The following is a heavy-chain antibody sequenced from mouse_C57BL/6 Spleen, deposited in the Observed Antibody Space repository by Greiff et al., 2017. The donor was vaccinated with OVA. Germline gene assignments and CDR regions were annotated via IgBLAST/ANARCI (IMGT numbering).Heavy chain of an antibody. CDR3: ATITTVVATNFDY. CDR2: IDPSDSET. D-gene: IGHD1-1*01. Sequence: QVQLQQPGAELVRPGSSVKLSCKASGYTFTSYWMHWVKQRPIQGLEWIGNIDPSDSETHYNQQFKDKATLTVDKSSSTAYMQLTSLTSEVSAVYYCATITTVVATNFDYWGQGTTLTVSS. J-gene: IGHJ2*01. CDR1: GYTFTSYW. V-gene: IGHV1-52*01.